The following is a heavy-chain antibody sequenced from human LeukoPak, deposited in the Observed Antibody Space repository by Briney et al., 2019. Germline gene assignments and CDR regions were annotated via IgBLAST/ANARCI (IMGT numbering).Heavy chain of an antibody. CDR3: ARPYYDDSRIDP. Sequence: SETLSLTCTVSGGSISSGDYYWSWIRQPPGKGLEWVGYMYYSGSTYYNPSLKSRVTISVDTSKNQFSLKLSSVTAADTAVYYCARPYYDDSRIDPWGQGTLVTVSS. CDR2: MYYSGST. J-gene: IGHJ5*02. D-gene: IGHD3-22*01. V-gene: IGHV4-30-4*01. CDR1: GGSISSGDYY.